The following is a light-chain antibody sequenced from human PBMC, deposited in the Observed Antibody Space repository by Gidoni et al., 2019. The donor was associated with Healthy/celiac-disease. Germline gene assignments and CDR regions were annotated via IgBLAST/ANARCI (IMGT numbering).Light chain of an antibody. CDR3: CSYAGSVV. CDR1: SSDVGGYNY. V-gene: IGLV2-11*01. CDR2: DVS. Sequence: QHASTQHLSASGSPGQSVTSSCTGTSSDVGGYNYVSWYQQHPGKDPKLKIYDVSKRPSGVPDRFSGSKSGNTASLTIAGLQAEDEADYYCCSYAGSVVFGGGTKLTVL. J-gene: IGLJ2*01.